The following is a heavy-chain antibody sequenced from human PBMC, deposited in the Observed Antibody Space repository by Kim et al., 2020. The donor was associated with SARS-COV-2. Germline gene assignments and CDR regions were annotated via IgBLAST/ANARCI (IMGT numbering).Heavy chain of an antibody. CDR3: ARDITIFGVVITRGAFD. Sequence: GGSLRLSCAASGFTFSSYAMHWVRQAPGKGLEWVAVISYDGSNKYYADSVKGRFTISRDNSKNTLYLQMNSLRAEDTAVYYCARDITIFGVVITRGAFD. V-gene: IGHV3-30-3*01. CDR2: ISYDGSNK. CDR1: GFTFSSYA. D-gene: IGHD3-3*01. J-gene: IGHJ3*02.